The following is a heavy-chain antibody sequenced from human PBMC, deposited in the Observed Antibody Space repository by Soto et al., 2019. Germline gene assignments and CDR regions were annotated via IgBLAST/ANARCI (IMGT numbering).Heavy chain of an antibody. D-gene: IGHD3-22*01. CDR1: GGTFSSYA. J-gene: IGHJ4*02. Sequence: SVKVSCKASGGTFSSYAISWVRQAPGQGLEWMGGIIPIFGTANYAQKFQGRVTITADESTSTAYMELSSLRSEDTAVYYCARESGYYFAFDYWGQGTLVTVSS. CDR2: IIPIFGTA. CDR3: ARESGYYFAFDY. V-gene: IGHV1-69*13.